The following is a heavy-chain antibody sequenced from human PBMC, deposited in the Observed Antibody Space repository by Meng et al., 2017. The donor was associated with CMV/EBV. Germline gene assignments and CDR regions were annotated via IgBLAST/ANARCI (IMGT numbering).Heavy chain of an antibody. J-gene: IGHJ6*02. CDR2: ISGSGTST. V-gene: IGHV3-23*01. CDR1: GFTFSTYA. Sequence: GGSLRLSCAASGFTFSTYAMSWVRQAPGKGLEWVSAISGSGTSTYYADSVKGRFTISRDNSKNTLYLQMNSLRVEDTAVYYCARQLTTVGIRGMDVWGQGTTVTVSS. CDR3: ARQLTTVGIRGMDV. D-gene: IGHD4-23*01.